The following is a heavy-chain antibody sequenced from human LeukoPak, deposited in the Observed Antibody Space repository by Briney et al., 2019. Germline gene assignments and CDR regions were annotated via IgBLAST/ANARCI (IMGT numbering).Heavy chain of an antibody. CDR2: SGNKDSRYTT. CDR1: GFTFSDHY. V-gene: IGHV3-72*01. Sequence: GGSLRLSCAASGFTFSDHYVDWVRQAPGKGLEWVGRSGNKDSRYTTEYAASVKGRLTISRDESKDSLYLQMNSLKTEDTAVYHCTRGYSGKSVYAFDIWGQGTIVTGSS. D-gene: IGHD1-26*01. CDR3: TRGYSGKSVYAFDI. J-gene: IGHJ3*02.